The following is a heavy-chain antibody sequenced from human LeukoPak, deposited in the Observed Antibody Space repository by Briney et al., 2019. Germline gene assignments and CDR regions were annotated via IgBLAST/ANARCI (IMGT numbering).Heavy chain of an antibody. CDR3: LNEHGA. CDR1: GYTFTGSY. D-gene: IGHD1-1*01. CDR2: ISPASGAT. V-gene: IGHV1-2*02. Sequence: GASVTVSCKASGYTFTGSYMHWVRQAPGKGVEWIGWISPASGATKYAQTFQGRVTLTTDTSITTAYMELSSLTSDDTPPYYCLNEHGAWGQGTPFTVSS. J-gene: IGHJ5*02.